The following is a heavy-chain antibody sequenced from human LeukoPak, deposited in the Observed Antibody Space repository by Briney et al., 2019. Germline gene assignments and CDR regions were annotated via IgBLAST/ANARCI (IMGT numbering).Heavy chain of an antibody. Sequence: PGGSLRLSCAASGFTVSSSYMSWVRQAPGKGLEWVSVIYSGGSTYYADSVKGRFTISRDNSKNTLYLQMNSLRAEDTAVYYCARGNYYYYYYMDVWGKGTTVTVSS. CDR1: GFTVSSSY. CDR2: IYSGGST. CDR3: ARGNYYYYYYMDV. J-gene: IGHJ6*03. D-gene: IGHD1-1*01. V-gene: IGHV3-66*02.